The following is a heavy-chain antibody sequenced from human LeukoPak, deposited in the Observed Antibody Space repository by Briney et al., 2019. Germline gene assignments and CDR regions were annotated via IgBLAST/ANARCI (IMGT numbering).Heavy chain of an antibody. J-gene: IGHJ6*03. D-gene: IGHD1-20*01. Sequence: GASVKVSCKASGGTFSSYAISWVRQAPGQGLEWMGGIIPIFGTANYAQKFQGRVTITADKTTSTAYMELSSLRSEDTAVYYCAKGGALTQAAWYNWNYQSYMDVWGKGTTVTVSS. V-gene: IGHV1-69*06. CDR3: AKGGALTQAAWYNWNYQSYMDV. CDR2: IIPIFGTA. CDR1: GGTFSSYA.